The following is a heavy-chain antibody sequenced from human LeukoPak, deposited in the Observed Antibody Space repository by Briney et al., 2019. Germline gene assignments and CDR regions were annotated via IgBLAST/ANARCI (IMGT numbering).Heavy chain of an antibody. V-gene: IGHV3-13*01. Sequence: GGSLRLSCAASGFTFSDYDMHWVRQATGKGLEWVSAIGTAGDTYYTGSVKGRFTISRENAKNSLYLQMNSLRAGDTAVYYCAKDAYGEYDPYYFDYWGQGTLVTVSS. D-gene: IGHD4-17*01. CDR2: IGTAGDT. CDR1: GFTFSDYD. J-gene: IGHJ4*02. CDR3: AKDAYGEYDPYYFDY.